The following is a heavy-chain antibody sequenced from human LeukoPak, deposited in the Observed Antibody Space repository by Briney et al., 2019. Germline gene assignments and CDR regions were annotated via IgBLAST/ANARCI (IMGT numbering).Heavy chain of an antibody. D-gene: IGHD2-2*01. CDR1: GFTFSSYA. V-gene: IGHV3-21*01. J-gene: IGHJ6*02. CDR3: ARDKYCSSTSCYRTAMDV. CDR2: ISSSSSYI. Sequence: GGSLRLSCAASGFTFSSYAMSWVRQAPGKGLEWVSSISSSSSYIYYADSVKGRFTISRDNAKNSLYLQMNSLRAEDTAVYYCARDKYCSSTSCYRTAMDVWGQGTTVTVSS.